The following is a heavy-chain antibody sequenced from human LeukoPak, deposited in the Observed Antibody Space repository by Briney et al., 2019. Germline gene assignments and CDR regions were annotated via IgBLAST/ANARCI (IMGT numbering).Heavy chain of an antibody. CDR2: ISGSGGST. D-gene: IGHD3-22*01. CDR1: GFTFSSYS. J-gene: IGHJ4*02. V-gene: IGHV3-23*01. CDR3: AKDYYDSSASGFDY. Sequence: GSLRLSCAASGFTFSSYSMNWVRQAPGKGLEWVSAISGSGGSTYYADSVKGRFTISRDNSKNTLYLQMNSLRAEDTAVYYCAKDYYDSSASGFDYWGQGTLVTVSS.